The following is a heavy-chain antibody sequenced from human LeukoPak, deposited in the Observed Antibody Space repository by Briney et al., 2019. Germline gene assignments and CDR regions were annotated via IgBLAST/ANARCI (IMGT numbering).Heavy chain of an antibody. J-gene: IGHJ4*02. V-gene: IGHV3-9*01. Sequence: GRSLRLSCAASGFTFDDYAMHWVRQAPGKGLEWVSGISWNSGSIGYADSVKGRFTISRDNAKNSLYLQMNSLRAEDTALYYCATGTVAGTFYYWGQGTLVTVSS. CDR3: ATGTVAGTFYY. CDR2: ISWNSGSI. CDR1: GFTFDDYA. D-gene: IGHD6-19*01.